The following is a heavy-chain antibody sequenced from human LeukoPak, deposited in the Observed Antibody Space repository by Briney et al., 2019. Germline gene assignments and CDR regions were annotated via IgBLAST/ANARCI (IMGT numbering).Heavy chain of an antibody. CDR2: INWIGGST. CDR3: ASEGGADRQFDY. J-gene: IGHJ4*02. D-gene: IGHD2-21*02. V-gene: IGHV3-20*04. CDR1: GFTFDDYA. Sequence: GGSLRLSCAASGFTFDDYAMSWVRQAPGKGLEWVSGINWIGGSTSYAHSVKGRFTISRDNAKNSLYLQMNSLRAEDTALYYCASEGGADRQFDYWGQGTLVTVSS.